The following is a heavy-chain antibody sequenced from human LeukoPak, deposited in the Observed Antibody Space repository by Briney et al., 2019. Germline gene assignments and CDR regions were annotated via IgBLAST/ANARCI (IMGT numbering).Heavy chain of an antibody. CDR2: ISGSGDT. CDR1: GFTFSSYV. Sequence: PGGSLRLSSTASGFTFSSYVMTWVRQAPGKGLEWVSGISGSGDTYYADSVKGRFTISRDNSRNRLYLQMNSLRAEDTAVYYCAKDKDLSLGDDRQYWGQGTLATVSS. CDR3: AKDKDLSLGDDRQY. V-gene: IGHV3-23*01. J-gene: IGHJ4*02. D-gene: IGHD3-16*01.